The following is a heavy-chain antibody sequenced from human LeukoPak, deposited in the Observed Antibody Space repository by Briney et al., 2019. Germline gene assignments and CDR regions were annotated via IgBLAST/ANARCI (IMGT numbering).Heavy chain of an antibody. D-gene: IGHD1-26*01. CDR3: ARDRGGSYDF. Sequence: GGSLRLSCAASGFTFSSYEMNWVRQAPGKGLEWVSYISTSGTTIYYADSVKGRFTISRDNAKKSLYLQMNSLRAEDTAVYYCARDRGGSYDFWGQGTLVTVSS. CDR1: GFTFSSYE. J-gene: IGHJ4*02. CDR2: ISTSGTTI. V-gene: IGHV3-48*03.